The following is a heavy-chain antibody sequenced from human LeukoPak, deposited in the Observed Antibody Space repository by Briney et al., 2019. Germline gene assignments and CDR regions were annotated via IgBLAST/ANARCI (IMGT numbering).Heavy chain of an antibody. CDR1: GYTFTDHY. V-gene: IGHV1-2*02. J-gene: IGHJ4*02. CDR2: INPNIGDT. D-gene: IGHD3-22*01. CDR3: AREGFYFDTGGSFDY. Sequence: GASVKVSCKASGYTFTDHYLHWVRQAPGQGLEWVGWINPNIGDTNHAQEFQGRVTMTRDTSISTAYMELNRLTSDDTAVYYCAREGFYFDTGGSFDYWGQGTLVTISS.